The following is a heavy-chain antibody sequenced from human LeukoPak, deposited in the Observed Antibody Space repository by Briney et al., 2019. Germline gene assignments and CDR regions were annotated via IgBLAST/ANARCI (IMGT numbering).Heavy chain of an antibody. CDR1: GFTVSSNY. CDR2: IYSGGST. D-gene: IGHD4-17*01. CDR3: AGAGDYGDLFFDP. J-gene: IGHJ5*02. Sequence: PGGSLRLSCAASGFTVSSNYMSWVRQAPGKGLEWVSVIYSGGSTYYADSVKGRFTISRDNSKNTLYLQMNSLRAEDTAVYYCAGAGDYGDLFFDPWGQGTLVTVSS. V-gene: IGHV3-66*01.